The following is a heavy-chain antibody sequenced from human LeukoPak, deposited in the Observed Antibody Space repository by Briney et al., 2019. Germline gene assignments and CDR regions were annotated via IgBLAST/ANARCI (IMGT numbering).Heavy chain of an antibody. CDR2: FYHSGST. V-gene: IGHV4-38-2*02. J-gene: IGHJ4*02. CDR1: GYSISSGYY. CDR3: ATVAPPGAGYFDY. D-gene: IGHD1-26*01. Sequence: SETLSLTCTVSGYSISSGYYWGWIRQPPGKGLEWSGSFYHSGSTYYNASLKSRVTITVDTSNNQFFLKLSSMTAADKAVYYYATVAPPGAGYFDYWGQGTLVTVSS.